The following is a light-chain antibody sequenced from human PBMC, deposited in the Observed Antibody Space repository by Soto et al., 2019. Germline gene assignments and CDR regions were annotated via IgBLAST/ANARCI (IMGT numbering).Light chain of an antibody. Sequence: EVVLTQSPGTLSLSPGEGATLSCRASQSVVTSYLAWYQQKYGQSPRLLIYGALYRAPGIPDRFSGSGSGTDFTLSISRLEPEDFAVYYCQQYNNWPRSLTFGGGTKVDIK. V-gene: IGKV3-20*01. J-gene: IGKJ4*01. CDR3: QQYNNWPRSLT. CDR2: GAL. CDR1: QSVVTSY.